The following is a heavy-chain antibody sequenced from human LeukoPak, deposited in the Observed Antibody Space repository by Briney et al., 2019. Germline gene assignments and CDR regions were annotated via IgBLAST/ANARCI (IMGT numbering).Heavy chain of an antibody. CDR1: GFPFSTYG. J-gene: IGHJ4*02. V-gene: IGHV3-30*18. CDR2: ISNDGNNK. CDR3: AKVGYSGSYYPRRNYYFDW. Sequence: GMSLRLSCAASGFPFSTYGVHWVRQAPGKGLEWVAAISNDGNNKFYTDSVKGRFTMSRDNPKNTMNLQMNSLRAEDTAVYYCAKVGYSGSYYPRRNYYFDWWGQGTLVTVSS. D-gene: IGHD1-26*01.